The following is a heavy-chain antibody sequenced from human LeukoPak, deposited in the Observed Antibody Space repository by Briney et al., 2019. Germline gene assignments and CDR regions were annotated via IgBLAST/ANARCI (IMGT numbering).Heavy chain of an antibody. CDR3: ARLGGWAYRNYLQEAFDY. D-gene: IGHD4-11*01. Sequence: ASVKVSCKACGYTFTNFGISWVGQAPGQGLDGMGWISPYNGNKNNAQRVQGRVTMTTDTSTSTVYMELRSLRSDDTAVYYCARLGGWAYRNYLQEAFDYWGQGTLVTVSS. V-gene: IGHV1-18*01. CDR1: GYTFTNFG. CDR2: ISPYNGNK. J-gene: IGHJ4*02.